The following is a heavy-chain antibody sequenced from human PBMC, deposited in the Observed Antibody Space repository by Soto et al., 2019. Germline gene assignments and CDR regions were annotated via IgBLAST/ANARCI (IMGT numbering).Heavy chain of an antibody. V-gene: IGHV3-23*01. D-gene: IGHD1-26*01. J-gene: IGHJ4*02. CDR3: ARDRGAPRKYYFDS. CDR2: ISGSGGST. CDR1: GFTFSSYA. Sequence: PGGSLRLSCAASGFTFSSYAMSWVRQAPGKGLEWVSAISGSGGSTYYADSVKGRFTISRDNAENSLYLQMNSLRDDDTAVYYCARDRGAPRKYYFDSWGQGALVTVSS.